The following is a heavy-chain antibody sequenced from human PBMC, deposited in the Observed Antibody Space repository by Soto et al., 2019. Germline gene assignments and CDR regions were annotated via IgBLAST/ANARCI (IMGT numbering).Heavy chain of an antibody. V-gene: IGHV4-59*01. CDR2: NSDSGST. CDR3: AREGYSSGWNDF. J-gene: IGHJ4*02. Sequence: QVQLQESGPGLVKPSETLSLTCTVSGGSISSYYWTWNRQTPGKGLEWMGYNSDSGSTNYNPSLKRRVAISVATSKTQFSLTLRSVTAADTAVYYCAREGYSSGWNDFWGQGILVTVSS. D-gene: IGHD6-19*01. CDR1: GGSISSYY.